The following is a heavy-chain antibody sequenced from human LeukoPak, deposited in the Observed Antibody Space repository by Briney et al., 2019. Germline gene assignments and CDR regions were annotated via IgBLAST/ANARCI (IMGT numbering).Heavy chain of an antibody. D-gene: IGHD6-19*01. Sequence: GGSLRLSCAASGFTVSSNYMNWVRQAPGKGLEWVSVIYSGGSSYYADSVQGRFTISRDNSRNTVYLQMNSLRAEDTAVYYCARGKEVAGNFDYWGQGTLVTVYS. V-gene: IGHV3-53*01. J-gene: IGHJ4*02. CDR1: GFTVSSNY. CDR3: ARGKEVAGNFDY. CDR2: IYSGGSS.